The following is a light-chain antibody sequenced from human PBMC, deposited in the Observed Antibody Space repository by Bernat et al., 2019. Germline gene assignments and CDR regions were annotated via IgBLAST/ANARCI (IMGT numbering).Light chain of an antibody. CDR1: SSDIGSYNY. J-gene: IGLJ2*01. CDR3: SSYADTHTLI. CDR2: DVS. V-gene: IGLV2-8*01. Sequence: QSALTQSPSASGSPGQSVTISCTGSSSDIGSYNYVSWYQQTPGKAPKLLIYDVSERPSGVPDRFSGAKSGNTASLTVSGLLLDDEGDYYCSSYADTHTLIFGGWTKLTVL.